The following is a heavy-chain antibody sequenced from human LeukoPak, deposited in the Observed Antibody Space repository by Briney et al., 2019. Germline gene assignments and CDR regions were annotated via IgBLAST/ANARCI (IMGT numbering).Heavy chain of an antibody. D-gene: IGHD6-19*01. CDR2: IYYSGST. V-gene: IGHV4-39*01. CDR1: DGSISSSRYY. CDR3: ARGIGRKQWLVYLNWFDP. J-gene: IGHJ5*02. Sequence: SETLSLTCIVSDGSISSSRYYWGWIRQPPGKGLEWIGSIYYSGSTNYNPSLKSRVTISVDTSNNQFSLKLSSLTAADTAVYYCARGIGRKQWLVYLNWFDPWGQGTLVTVSS.